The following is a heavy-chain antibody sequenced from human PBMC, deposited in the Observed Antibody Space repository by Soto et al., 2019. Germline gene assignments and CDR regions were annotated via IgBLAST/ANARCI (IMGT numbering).Heavy chain of an antibody. D-gene: IGHD6-13*01. J-gene: IGHJ6*02. CDR3: AKDKGITIAAAGLHYYYYGMDV. CDR1: GFTFDDYA. V-gene: IGHV3-9*01. Sequence: GGSLRLSCAASGFTFDDYAMHWVQQAPGKGLEWVSGISWNSGSIGYADSVKGRFTISRDNAKNSLYLQMNSLRAEDTALYYCAKDKGITIAAAGLHYYYYGMDVWGQGTTVTVSS. CDR2: ISWNSGSI.